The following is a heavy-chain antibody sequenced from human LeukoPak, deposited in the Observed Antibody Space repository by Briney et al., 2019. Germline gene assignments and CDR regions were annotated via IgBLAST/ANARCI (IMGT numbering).Heavy chain of an antibody. Sequence: ASVKVSCKPSGYSFIYYTILWVRQAPGQGLEWMGWIHPNSGGTNYSPKFQGRVTMTRDTSLSSAYMELSRLRSDDTAVYYCARLLEDGYNYYFDYWGQGTLVTVSS. CDR1: GYSFIYYT. D-gene: IGHD5-12*01. J-gene: IGHJ4*02. V-gene: IGHV1-2*02. CDR3: ARLLEDGYNYYFDY. CDR2: IHPNSGGT.